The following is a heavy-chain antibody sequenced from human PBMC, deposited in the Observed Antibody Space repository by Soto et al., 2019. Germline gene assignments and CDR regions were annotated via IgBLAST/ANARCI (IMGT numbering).Heavy chain of an antibody. CDR1: GFTFSSYA. Sequence: GGSLRLSCAASGFTFSSYAMHWVRQAPGKGLEWVAVISYDGSNKYYADSVKGRFTISRDNSKNTLYLQMNSLRAEDTAVYYCARDRQEYFDWLPLSANWFDPWGQGTLVTVSS. CDR2: ISYDGSNK. D-gene: IGHD3-9*01. CDR3: ARDRQEYFDWLPLSANWFDP. V-gene: IGHV3-30-3*01. J-gene: IGHJ5*02.